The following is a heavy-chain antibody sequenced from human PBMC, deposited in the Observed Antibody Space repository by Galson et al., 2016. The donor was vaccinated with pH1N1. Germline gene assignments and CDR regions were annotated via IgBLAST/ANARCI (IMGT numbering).Heavy chain of an antibody. V-gene: IGHV3-43*01. CDR1: GFTFHDYT. CDR2: VSWDGGST. J-gene: IGHJ6*02. Sequence: SLRLSCAASGFTFHDYTMHWVRQTPGKGLEWVSLVSWDGGSTYYADYVKGRFTVSRDSSKNSLYLQMNSLRSEDTALYYCATEIQRGSYGMDVWGRGTTVTVSS. D-gene: IGHD3-16*01. CDR3: ATEIQRGSYGMDV.